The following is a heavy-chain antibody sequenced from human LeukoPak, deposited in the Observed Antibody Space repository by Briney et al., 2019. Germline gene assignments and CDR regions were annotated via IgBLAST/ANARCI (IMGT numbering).Heavy chain of an antibody. CDR1: GFNFSSYW. V-gene: IGHV3-74*01. Sequence: GSLRLSCAVSGFNFSSYWMHWVRQAPGKGLVWISRINYDGTTTSYADSVKGRFTISRDNAKNTLYLQMNSLRAEDTAVYYCVREAMVGTSDYWGQGTLVTVSS. D-gene: IGHD5-18*01. J-gene: IGHJ4*02. CDR2: INYDGTTT. CDR3: VREAMVGTSDY.